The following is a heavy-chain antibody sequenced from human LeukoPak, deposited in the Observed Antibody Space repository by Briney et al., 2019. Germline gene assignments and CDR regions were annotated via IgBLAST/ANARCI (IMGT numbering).Heavy chain of an antibody. CDR3: PRTVSWRFDY. J-gene: IGHJ4*02. V-gene: IGHV3-7*03. CDR1: ALSFNMYW. Sequence: GGSLRLSCAASALSFNMYWMSWVRQAPGKGLEWVANINHDGSEKYYVDSVKGRFTISRDNAESSLYLQMNSLSPETRAVYSGPRTVSWRFDYWGQGTLVSVSS. CDR2: INHDGSEK.